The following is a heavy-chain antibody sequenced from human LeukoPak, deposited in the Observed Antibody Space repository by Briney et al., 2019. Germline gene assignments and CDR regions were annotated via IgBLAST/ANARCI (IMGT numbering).Heavy chain of an antibody. J-gene: IGHJ5*02. CDR2: IDYTGIN. CDR3: ARAIAATGPFDP. CDR1: GGSISSAGYY. V-gene: IGHV4-31*03. D-gene: IGHD6-13*01. Sequence: PSQTLSLTCTVSGGSISSAGYYWSWIRQHPGKGLEWVGYIDYTGINYYIRSLQSRVSISIDTSKKQFSLRLSSVPAAETVVYYCARAIAATGPFDPWGEGTLVTVSS.